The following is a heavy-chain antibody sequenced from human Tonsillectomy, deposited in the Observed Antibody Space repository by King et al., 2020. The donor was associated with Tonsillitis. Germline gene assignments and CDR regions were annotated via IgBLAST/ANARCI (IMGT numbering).Heavy chain of an antibody. J-gene: IGHJ6*02. V-gene: IGHV3-30-3*01. CDR1: GFTFSSYA. D-gene: IGHD6-13*01. CDR2: ISYDGSNK. CDR3: ARDRGQLVDYSYYGMDV. Sequence: VQLVESGGGVVQPGRSLRLSCAASGFTFSSYAMHWVRQAPGKGLEWVAVISYDGSNKYYADSVKGRFTISRDNSKNTLYLQMNSLRAEDTAVYYCARDRGQLVDYSYYGMDVWAQGTTVTVPS.